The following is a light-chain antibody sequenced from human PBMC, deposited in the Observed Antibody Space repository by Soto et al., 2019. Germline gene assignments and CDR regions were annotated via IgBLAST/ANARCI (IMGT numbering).Light chain of an antibody. CDR2: SAF. J-gene: IGKJ5*01. Sequence: DIQMTQSPSSLSASIGDRVTITCRASQNIGSFLNWYQQKPGEAPRLLVYSAFRIQRGVTSRFNASVSGTDFTLSISSLQPEDFSTYYCQQGSTTPITFGLGTRLDTK. CDR3: QQGSTTPIT. CDR1: QNIGSF. V-gene: IGKV1-39*01.